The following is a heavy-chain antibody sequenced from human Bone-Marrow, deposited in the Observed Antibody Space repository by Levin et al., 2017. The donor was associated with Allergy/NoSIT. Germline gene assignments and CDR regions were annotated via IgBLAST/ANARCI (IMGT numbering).Heavy chain of an antibody. V-gene: IGHV3-30-3*01. D-gene: IGHD1-26*01. CDR3: ARDQSGSYLGGPLDF. J-gene: IGHJ4*02. Sequence: GGSLRLSCVASGFTFRNFAMHWVRLTPGKGLEWLASIVFDSSEKYYPDNLKGRFSISRDNSKSTLFLQLTSLRPDDTATYYCARDQSGSYLGGPLDFWGQGTPVTVSS. CDR2: IVFDSSEK. CDR1: GFTFRNFA.